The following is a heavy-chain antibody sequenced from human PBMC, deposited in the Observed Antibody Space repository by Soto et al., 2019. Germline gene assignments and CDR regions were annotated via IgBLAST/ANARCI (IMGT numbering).Heavy chain of an antibody. J-gene: IGHJ3*02. Sequence: PSETLSLTCTVSGGSISSGGYYWSWIRQHPGKGLEWIGYIYYSGSTNYNPSLKSRVTISVDTSKNQFSLKLSSVTAADTAVYYCARSQPVLLWFGENGAFDIWGQGTMVTVSS. D-gene: IGHD3-10*01. CDR2: IYYSGST. CDR1: GGSISSGGYY. CDR3: ARSQPVLLWFGENGAFDI. V-gene: IGHV4-61*08.